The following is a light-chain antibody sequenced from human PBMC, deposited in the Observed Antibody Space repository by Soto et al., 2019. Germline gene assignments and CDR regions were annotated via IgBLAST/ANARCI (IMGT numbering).Light chain of an antibody. Sequence: DIQMTQSPSSVSASVGDTVAITCRASQGVSSRLAWYQQKPGTAPKVLISVASSLQSGVPSRFSGSGSGTDFTLTISSLQPEDFATYYCQQTNSFPLPFGGGNKVEIK. V-gene: IGKV1-12*01. CDR3: QQTNSFPLP. CDR1: QGVSSR. CDR2: VAS. J-gene: IGKJ4*02.